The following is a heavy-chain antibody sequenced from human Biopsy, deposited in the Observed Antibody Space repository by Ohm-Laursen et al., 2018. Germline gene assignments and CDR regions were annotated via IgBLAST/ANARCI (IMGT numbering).Heavy chain of an antibody. D-gene: IGHD3-3*01. J-gene: IGHJ5*01. V-gene: IGHV1-2*02. CDR3: ARELGDFWGGRQFDF. Sequence: GASVKVSCKASGYTFTGYHVHWVRQAPGQGLEWMGWINAKTGDTNYAQKFQGRVTMTRDTSISTTYMELRRLTSDDTAVFYCARELGDFWGGRQFDFWGQGTLVTVSS. CDR1: GYTFTGYH. CDR2: INAKTGDT.